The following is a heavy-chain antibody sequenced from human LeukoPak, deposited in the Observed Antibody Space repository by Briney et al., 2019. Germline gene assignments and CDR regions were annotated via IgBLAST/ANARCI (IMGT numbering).Heavy chain of an antibody. CDR3: ARVPPVNPNWFDP. CDR2: IIPIFGTA. V-gene: IGHV1-69*05. Sequence: GASVKVSCKASGGTFSSYAISWARQAPGQGLEWMGRIIPIFGTANYAQKFQGRVTITTDESTSTAYMELSSLRSEDTAVYYCARVPPVNPNWFDPWGQGTLVTVSS. J-gene: IGHJ5*02. CDR1: GGTFSSYA.